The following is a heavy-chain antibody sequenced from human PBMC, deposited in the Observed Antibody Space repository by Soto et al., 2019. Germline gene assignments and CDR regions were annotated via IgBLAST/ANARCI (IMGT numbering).Heavy chain of an antibody. Sequence: EVQLLESGGGLVQPGGSLRLSCAGSGFNFSSFAMTRVRQAPGKGLEWVSTISGSGGSRFYAASVKGRFTLTRDNSKDTVYLQMNSLRVEDTAFYYCAKEGTAEWIHYYYPTDVWGRGTPVTVSS. V-gene: IGHV3-23*01. D-gene: IGHD5-18*01. CDR2: ISGSGGSR. CDR1: GFNFSSFA. J-gene: IGHJ6*02. CDR3: AKEGTAEWIHYYYPTDV.